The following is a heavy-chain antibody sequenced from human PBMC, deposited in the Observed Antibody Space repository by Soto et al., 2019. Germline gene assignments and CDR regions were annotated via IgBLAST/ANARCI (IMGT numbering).Heavy chain of an antibody. CDR1: GFTFSSYG. V-gene: IGHV3-30*18. CDR2: ISYDGSNK. CDR3: AKIAVLRYFDWSLDY. D-gene: IGHD3-9*01. Sequence: GGSLRLSCAASGFTFSSYGMHWVRQAPGKGLEWVAVISYDGSNKYYADSVKGRFTISRDNSKNTLYLQMNSLRAEDTAVYYCAKIAVLRYFDWSLDYWGQGTLVTVSS. J-gene: IGHJ4*02.